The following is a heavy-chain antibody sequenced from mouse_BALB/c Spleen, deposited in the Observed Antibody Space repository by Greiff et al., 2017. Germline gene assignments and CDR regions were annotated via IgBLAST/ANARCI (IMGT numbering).Heavy chain of an antibody. CDR1: GFNITDTY. J-gene: IGHJ3*01. V-gene: IGHV14-3*02. D-gene: IGHD2-2*01. CDR3: ASGSRFAD. CDR2: IDPANGNT. Sequence: VQLQQSGAELVKPGASVKLSCTASGFNITDTYMHWVKQRPEQGLEWIGRIDPANGNTKYDPKFQGKATITADTSSNTAYLQLSSLTSEDTAVYYCASGSRFADWGQGTLVTVSA.